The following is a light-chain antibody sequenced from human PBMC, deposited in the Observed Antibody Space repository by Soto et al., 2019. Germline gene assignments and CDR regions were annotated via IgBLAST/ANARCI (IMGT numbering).Light chain of an antibody. CDR2: DVS. CDR3: QQRIP. Sequence: EIAVTQSPGTLSLSPGVRPTLSCRASQSVSGFLAWYQQKPGQAPRLLIYDVSDRATGIPARFSGSGSGTDFTLTISSLETEDFAVYYCQQRIPFCQGTRLEI. J-gene: IGKJ5*01. V-gene: IGKV3-11*01. CDR1: QSVSGF.